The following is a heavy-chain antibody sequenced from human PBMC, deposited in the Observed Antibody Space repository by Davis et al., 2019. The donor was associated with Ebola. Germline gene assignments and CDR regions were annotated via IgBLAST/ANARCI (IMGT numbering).Heavy chain of an antibody. CDR2: IYPGDSDT. CDR1: GYSFTSYW. J-gene: IGHJ4*02. CDR3: ARTAFWSGYPYYFDY. D-gene: IGHD3-3*01. Sequence: GESLKISCQGSGYSFTSYWIGWVRQMPGKGLEWMGIIYPGDSDTRYSPSFQGQVTISADKSISTAYLQWSSLKASDTAMYYCARTAFWSGYPYYFDYWGQGTLVTVSS. V-gene: IGHV5-51*01.